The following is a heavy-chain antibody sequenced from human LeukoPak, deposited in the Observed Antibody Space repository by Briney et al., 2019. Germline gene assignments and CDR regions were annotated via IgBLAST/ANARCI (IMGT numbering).Heavy chain of an antibody. Sequence: ASVKVSCKASGYTFTSYGISWVRQAPGQGLEWMGIINPSGGSTSYAQKFQGRVTMTRDMSTSTVYMELSSLRSEDTAVYYCARASSSSHFDYWGQGTLVTVSS. J-gene: IGHJ4*02. CDR2: INPSGGST. CDR3: ARASSSSHFDY. D-gene: IGHD6-6*01. CDR1: GYTFTSYG. V-gene: IGHV1-46*01.